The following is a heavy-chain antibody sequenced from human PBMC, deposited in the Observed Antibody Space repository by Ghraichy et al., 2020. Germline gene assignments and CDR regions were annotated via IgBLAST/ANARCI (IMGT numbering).Heavy chain of an antibody. V-gene: IGHV3-21*01. D-gene: IGHD3-10*01. CDR3: ARDLRLSGYMDV. CDR1: GFTFSSYS. CDR2: ISSSSSYI. J-gene: IGHJ6*03. Sequence: GSLRLSCAASGFTFSSYSMNWVRQAPGKGLEWVSSISSSSSYIYYADSVKGRFTISRDNAKNSLYLQMNSLRAEDTAVYYCARDLRLSGYMDVWGKGTTVTVSS.